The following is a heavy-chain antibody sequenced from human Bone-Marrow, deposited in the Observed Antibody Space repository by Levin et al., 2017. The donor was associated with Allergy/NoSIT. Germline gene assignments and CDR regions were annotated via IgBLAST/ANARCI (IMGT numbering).Heavy chain of an antibody. CDR1: GFISPKYG. Sequence: GGSLRLSCTASGFISPKYGMTWVRQAPGKGLEWVSAISMSGSSTDYADSVFGRFTISRDNRRDTLYLQMNSLRPEDTALYFCVRGSTSPDRWGQGTLVSVSS. CDR3: VRGSTSPDR. CDR2: ISMSGSST. J-gene: IGHJ5*02. V-gene: IGHV3-23*01. D-gene: IGHD3-16*01.